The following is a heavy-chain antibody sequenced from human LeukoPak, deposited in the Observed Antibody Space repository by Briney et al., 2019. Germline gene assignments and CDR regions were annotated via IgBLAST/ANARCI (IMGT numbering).Heavy chain of an antibody. V-gene: IGHV4-34*01. D-gene: IGHD2-15*01. CDR1: GGSFSGYY. J-gene: IGHJ4*02. Sequence: SETLSLTCAVYGGSFSGYYWSWIRQPPGKGLEWIGEINHSGSTNYNPSLKSRVTISVDTSKNQFSLKLSSVTAADTAVYYCASPYYCSGGSCYSFWGQGTLVTVS. CDR3: ASPYYCSGGSCYSF. CDR2: INHSGST.